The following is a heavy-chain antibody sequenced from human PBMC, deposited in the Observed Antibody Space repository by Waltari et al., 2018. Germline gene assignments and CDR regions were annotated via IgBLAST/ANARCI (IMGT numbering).Heavy chain of an antibody. CDR1: GVTLSNYA. J-gene: IGHJ4*02. CDR3: ATPFYNWDDPLHS. V-gene: IGHV3-23*01. Sequence: EVQVLASGGALVKPGGSLRLSGAPSGVTLSNYAINWVRLAPGTGLQWVSAITVGDDTYYADSVKGRFTISRDTSKDTVYLQMNGLRADDTAVYYCATPFYNWDDPLHSWGPGTLVTVSS. CDR2: ITVGDDT. D-gene: IGHD1-20*01.